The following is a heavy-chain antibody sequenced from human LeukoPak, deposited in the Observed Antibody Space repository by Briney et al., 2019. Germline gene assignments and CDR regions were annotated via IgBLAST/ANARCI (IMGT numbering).Heavy chain of an antibody. CDR1: GFTFSLFG. CDR2: ISSSRRTI. J-gene: IGHJ4*02. V-gene: IGHV3-48*04. D-gene: IGHD3-22*01. Sequence: PGGSLRLSCAASGFTFSLFGMTWVRQAPGKGLEWISYISSSRRTINYADSVTGRFTISRDNAKNSLYLQMNNLRAEDTAVYYCARDGDSGGYYYGPFDNWGQGTLVTVSS. CDR3: ARDGDSGGYYYGPFDN.